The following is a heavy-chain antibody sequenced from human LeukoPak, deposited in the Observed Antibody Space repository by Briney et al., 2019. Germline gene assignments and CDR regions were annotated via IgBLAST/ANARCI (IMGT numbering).Heavy chain of an antibody. CDR3: ARGGLERRIDY. CDR2: IYYSGST. J-gene: IGHJ4*02. CDR1: GGSISSSSYY. Sequence: SETLSLTCTVSGGSISSSSYYWGWIRQPPGKGLEWIGSIYYSGSTYYNPSLKSRVTISVDTSKNQFSLKLSSVTAADTAVYYCARGGLERRIDYWGQGTLVTVSS. D-gene: IGHD1-1*01. V-gene: IGHV4-39*07.